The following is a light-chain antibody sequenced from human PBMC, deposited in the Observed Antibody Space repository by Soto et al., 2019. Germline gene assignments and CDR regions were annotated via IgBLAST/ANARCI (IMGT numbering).Light chain of an antibody. CDR3: PQYDNLPPEYT. V-gene: IGKV1-33*01. Sequence: DIQMTQSPSSLSASVGDRVTITCQASQDISNYLNWYQQKPGKAPKLLIYDASNLETGVPSRFSGSGSGTDFTFTISSLQPEDIATYYCPQYDNLPPEYTFGQGTKVDIK. CDR1: QDISNY. CDR2: DAS. J-gene: IGKJ2*01.